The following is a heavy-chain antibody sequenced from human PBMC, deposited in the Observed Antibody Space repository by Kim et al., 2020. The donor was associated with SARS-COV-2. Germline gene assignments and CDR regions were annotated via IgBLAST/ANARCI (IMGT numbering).Heavy chain of an antibody. Sequence: GGSLRLSCAASGFTFSSYGMHWVRQAPGKGLEWVAVIWYDGSNKYYADSVKGRFTISRDNSKNTLYLQMNSLRAEDTAVYYCARDQGPYCSGGSCYHNWFDPWGQGTLVTVSS. CDR1: GFTFSSYG. J-gene: IGHJ5*02. CDR3: ARDQGPYCSGGSCYHNWFDP. V-gene: IGHV3-33*01. D-gene: IGHD2-15*01. CDR2: IWYDGSNK.